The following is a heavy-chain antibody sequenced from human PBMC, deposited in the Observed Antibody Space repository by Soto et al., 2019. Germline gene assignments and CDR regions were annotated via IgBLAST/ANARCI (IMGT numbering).Heavy chain of an antibody. Sequence: QVQLVQSGAEVKQPGASVKVSCKASGYDFSSYGISWVRQALGQGLEWMGWISASNGNRDYAQQFQGRVTMTSDTSRTTAYMELRSLRSDDTAVYYCVRDPQRNDYWGQGTLVNVSS. V-gene: IGHV1-18*04. CDR3: VRDPQRNDY. J-gene: IGHJ4*02. CDR2: ISASNGNR. CDR1: GYDFSSYG. D-gene: IGHD2-2*01.